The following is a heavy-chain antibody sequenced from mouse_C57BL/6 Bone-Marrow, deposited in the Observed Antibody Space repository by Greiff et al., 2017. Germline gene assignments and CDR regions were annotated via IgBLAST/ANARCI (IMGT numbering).Heavy chain of an antibody. CDR1: GYTFTSYG. V-gene: IGHV1-81*01. CDR2: IYPRSGNT. Sequence: VKVVESGAELARPGASVKLSCKASGYTFTSYGISWVKQRTGQGLEWIGEIYPRSGNTYYNEKFKGKATLTADKSSSTAYMELRSLTSEDSAVYFCARRGITTVVDGGYWGQGTTLTVSS. J-gene: IGHJ2*01. CDR3: ARRGITTVVDGGY. D-gene: IGHD1-1*01.